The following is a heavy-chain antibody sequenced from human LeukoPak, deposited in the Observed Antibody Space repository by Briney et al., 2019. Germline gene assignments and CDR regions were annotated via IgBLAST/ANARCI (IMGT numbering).Heavy chain of an antibody. CDR2: IYYSGRT. V-gene: IGHV4-61*01. Sequence: SETLSLTCTVSDGSISSSSYYWSWIRQPPGKVLEWIGYIYYSGRTNYNPSLKSRVTISVDTSKNQFSLKLSSVTAADTAVYYCARGGFFFRTYFDYWGQGTLVTVSS. CDR3: ARGGFFFRTYFDY. CDR1: DGSISSSSYY. D-gene: IGHD2/OR15-2a*01. J-gene: IGHJ4*02.